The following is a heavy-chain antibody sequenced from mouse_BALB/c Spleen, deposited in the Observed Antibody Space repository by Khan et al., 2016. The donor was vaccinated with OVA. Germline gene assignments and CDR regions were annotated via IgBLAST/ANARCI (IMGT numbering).Heavy chain of an antibody. CDR2: IWGDGNT. CDR1: GFSLTSDG. Sequence: QVQLKQSGPGLVAPSQSLSITGTVSGFSLTSDGVSWVSQPPGKGLEWLGVIWGDGNTNFQSALISRLSISKDNAKSKVFLKRNSLKTDDTATSYCSGFESSYYAMDYWGQGTSVIVSS. CDR3: SGFESSYYAMDY. V-gene: IGHV2-3*01. J-gene: IGHJ4*01. D-gene: IGHD3-1*01.